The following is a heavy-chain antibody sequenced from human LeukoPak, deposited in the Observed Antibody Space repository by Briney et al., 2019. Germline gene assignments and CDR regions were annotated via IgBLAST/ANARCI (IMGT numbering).Heavy chain of an antibody. Sequence: SVTVSCKASGGTFSSYAISWVRQAPGQGLEWMGGIIPIFGTANYAQKFQGRVTITADESTSTAYMELSSLRSEDTAVYYCARRLVVVAASILEGFDYWGQGTLVTVSS. J-gene: IGHJ4*02. D-gene: IGHD2-15*01. V-gene: IGHV1-69*13. CDR1: GGTFSSYA. CDR2: IIPIFGTA. CDR3: ARRLVVVAASILEGFDY.